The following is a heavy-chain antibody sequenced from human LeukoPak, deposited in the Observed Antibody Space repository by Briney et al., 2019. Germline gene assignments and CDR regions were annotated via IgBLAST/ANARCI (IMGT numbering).Heavy chain of an antibody. D-gene: IGHD1-26*01. J-gene: IGHJ4*02. CDR3: ARGRPYSGGYHLDY. CDR1: GGSISSYY. CDR2: IYYSGST. V-gene: IGHV4-59*04. Sequence: PSETLSLTCTVSGGSISSYYWSWIRQPPGKGLEWIGNIYYSGSTYYNPSPKSRVTMSVDTSKNQFFLKLNSVTAADTAVYYCARGRPYSGGYHLDYWGQGTLVTVSA.